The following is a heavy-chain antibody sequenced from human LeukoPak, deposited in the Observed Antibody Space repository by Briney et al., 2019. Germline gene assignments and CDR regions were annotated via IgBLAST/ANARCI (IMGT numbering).Heavy chain of an antibody. D-gene: IGHD6-19*01. V-gene: IGHV4-59*01. Sequence: SETLSLTCTVSGGSISSYYWSWIRQPPGEGLEWIGYIYYSGSTNYNPSLKSRVTISVDTSKNQFSLKLSSVTAADTAVYYCARDLGSGDDYWGQGTLVTVSS. CDR1: GGSISSYY. CDR2: IYYSGST. CDR3: ARDLGSGDDY. J-gene: IGHJ4*02.